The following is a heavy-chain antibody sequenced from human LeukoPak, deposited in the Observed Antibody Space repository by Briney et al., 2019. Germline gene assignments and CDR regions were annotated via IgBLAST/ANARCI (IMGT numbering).Heavy chain of an antibody. J-gene: IGHJ4*02. CDR3: AKETDYGDYGFDY. Sequence: PGGSLRLSCAASGFTVSSNYMSWVRQAPGKGLEWVSVIYSGGSTYYADSVKGRFTISRDNSKNTLYLQMNSLRAEDTAVYCCAKETDYGDYGFDYWAREPWSPSPQ. CDR1: GFTVSSNY. CDR2: IYSGGST. V-gene: IGHV3-66*02. D-gene: IGHD4-17*01.